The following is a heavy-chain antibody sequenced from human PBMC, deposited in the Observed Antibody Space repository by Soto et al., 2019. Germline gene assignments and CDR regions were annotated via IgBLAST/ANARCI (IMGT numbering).Heavy chain of an antibody. Sequence: QVQLVQCGAEVKKPGASVKVSCKASRYTFTSCDIIWVRQASGQGLEWMGWMNPNSGNTGYAQKFQGRVTMTRNTSISTAYMELSSLRSEDTAVYYCARERSSGWYVDYWGQGTLVTVSS. J-gene: IGHJ4*02. CDR2: MNPNSGNT. CDR1: RYTFTSCD. V-gene: IGHV1-8*01. CDR3: ARERSSGWYVDY. D-gene: IGHD6-19*01.